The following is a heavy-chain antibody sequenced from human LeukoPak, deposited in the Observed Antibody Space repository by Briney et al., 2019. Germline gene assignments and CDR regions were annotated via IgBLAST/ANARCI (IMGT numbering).Heavy chain of an antibody. V-gene: IGHV3-53*01. CDR3: ARDPPGIAAAGPGMDV. CDR2: IYSGGST. D-gene: IGHD6-13*01. CDR1: GFTVSSNY. J-gene: IGHJ6*02. Sequence: GGSLRLSCAASGFTVSSNYMSWVRQAPGKGLEWVSVIYSGGSTYYADSVKGRFTISRDNSKNTLYLQMSSLRAEDTAVYYCARDPPGIAAAGPGMDVWGQGTTVTVSS.